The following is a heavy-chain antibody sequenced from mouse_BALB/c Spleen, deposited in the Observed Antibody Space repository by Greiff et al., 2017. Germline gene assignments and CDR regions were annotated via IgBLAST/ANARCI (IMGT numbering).Heavy chain of an antibody. CDR3: ARGDYGNYEDFAY. CDR2: ISDGGSYT. D-gene: IGHD2-1*01. V-gene: IGHV5-4*02. Sequence: EVKLMESGGGLVKPGGSLKLSCAASGFTFSDYYMYWVRQTPEKRLEWVATISDGGSYTYYPDSVKGRFTISRDNAKNNLYLQMSSLKSEDTAMYYCARGDYGNYEDFAYWGQGTLVTVSA. J-gene: IGHJ3*01. CDR1: GFTFSDYY.